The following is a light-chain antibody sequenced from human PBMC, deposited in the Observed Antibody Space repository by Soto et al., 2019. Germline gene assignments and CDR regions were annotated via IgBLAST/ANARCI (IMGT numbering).Light chain of an antibody. CDR1: NSDVGAYNY. J-gene: IGLJ2*01. V-gene: IGLV2-8*01. Sequence: QSVLAQPPSASGSPVQSVPISCTGSNSDVGAYNYVSWYQQHPGKSPKLMIYEVTKRPSGVPDRFSGSKSGNTASLTVSGLQAEDEADYYCSSYGGTNNYVVFGGGTKVTVL. CDR3: SSYGGTNNYVV. CDR2: EVT.